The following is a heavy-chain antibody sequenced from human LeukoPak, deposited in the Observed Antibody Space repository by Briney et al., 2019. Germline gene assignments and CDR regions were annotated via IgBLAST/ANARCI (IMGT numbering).Heavy chain of an antibody. J-gene: IGHJ6*04. CDR3: AIDPGYNYGPPHGYGMDV. V-gene: IGHV3-21*03. Sequence: GGSLRLSCAASGFTFSNYNLNWVRQAPGKGLEWVSSITSSSSYIYYADSVKGRFTISRDNAKNSLYLQMNSLRAEDTAMYYWAIDPGYNYGPPHGYGMDVWGKGTTVTVSP. CDR2: ITSSSSYI. D-gene: IGHD3-10*01. CDR1: GFTFSNYN.